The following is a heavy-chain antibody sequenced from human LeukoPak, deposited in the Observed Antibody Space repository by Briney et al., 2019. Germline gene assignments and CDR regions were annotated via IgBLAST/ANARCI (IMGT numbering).Heavy chain of an antibody. V-gene: IGHV1-2*06. Sequence: ASVKVSCKASGYTLTAYYLHWVRQAPRQGLEWMGRINPNSGGTTYAEKFQGRVTMTRDTSIGTAYMELSSLRSDDTAVYYCARHHYESIGLYVDAFDIWGQGTMVTVSS. CDR2: INPNSGGT. D-gene: IGHD3-22*01. CDR1: GYTLTAYY. CDR3: ARHHYESIGLYVDAFDI. J-gene: IGHJ3*02.